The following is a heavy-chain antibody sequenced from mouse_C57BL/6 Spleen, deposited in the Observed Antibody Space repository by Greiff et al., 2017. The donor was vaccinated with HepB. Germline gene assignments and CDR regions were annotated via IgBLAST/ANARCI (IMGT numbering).Heavy chain of an antibody. V-gene: IGHV3-6*01. D-gene: IGHD2-12*01. J-gene: IGHJ4*01. CDR1: GYSITSGYY. Sequence: VQLQQSGPGLVKPSQSLSLTCSVTGYSITSGYYWNWIRQFPGNKLEWMGYISYDGSNNYNPSLKNRISITRDTSKNQFFLKLNSVTTEDTATYYCARGPLYDHAMDYWGQGTSVTVSS. CDR3: ARGPLYDHAMDY. CDR2: ISYDGSN.